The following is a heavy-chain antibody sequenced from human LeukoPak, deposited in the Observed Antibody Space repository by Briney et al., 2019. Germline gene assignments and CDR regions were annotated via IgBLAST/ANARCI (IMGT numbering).Heavy chain of an antibody. CDR1: GFTFSKAW. CDR2: INSKTVGGTT. V-gene: IGHV3-15*01. D-gene: IGHD2-15*01. Sequence: GGSLRLSRAACGFTFSKAWMSWARQASGKGLEWGGRINSKTVGGTTDYAAPVKGRFTISRDDSKNTLYLQMNSLKTEDTAVYYCTSPPEYCSGGSCYEEYFQHWGQGTLVTVSS. CDR3: TSPPEYCSGGSCYEEYFQH. J-gene: IGHJ1*01.